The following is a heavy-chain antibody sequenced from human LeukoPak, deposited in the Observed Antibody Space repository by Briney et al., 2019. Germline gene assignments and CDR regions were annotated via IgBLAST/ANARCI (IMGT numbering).Heavy chain of an antibody. Sequence: GGSLRLSCATSGFTFSSYAMSCVCPAPGKGLERVSGISGRGGIIYYGDSVKGRFTITRDNSKNTLYLQMNSLRGEDTAVYYCAKDSDYYDDSGYYQDCWGQGTLVTVSS. CDR3: AKDSDYYDDSGYYQDC. V-gene: IGHV3-23*01. J-gene: IGHJ4*02. CDR2: ISGRGGII. D-gene: IGHD3-22*01. CDR1: GFTFSSYA.